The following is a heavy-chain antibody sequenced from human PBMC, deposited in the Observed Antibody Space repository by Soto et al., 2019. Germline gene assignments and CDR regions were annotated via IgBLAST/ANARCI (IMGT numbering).Heavy chain of an antibody. V-gene: IGHV4-39*01. D-gene: IGHD3-22*01. J-gene: IGHJ4*02. CDR1: GDSVTISDYY. Sequence: QLQLQESGPGLVKPSETLSLTCTVSGDSVTISDYYWGWIRQPPGKGLEWIGSIHYSGSTYSNPSLKSRVTISGDTSKKQFSLKPTSVTAADAAVYYCAAHDSGGYYAEYWGQGTLVTVSA. CDR2: IHYSGST. CDR3: AAHDSGGYYAEY.